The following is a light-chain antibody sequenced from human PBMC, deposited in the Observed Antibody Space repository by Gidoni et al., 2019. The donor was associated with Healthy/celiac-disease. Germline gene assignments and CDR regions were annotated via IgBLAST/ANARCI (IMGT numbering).Light chain of an antibody. CDR3: QQYYSTPWT. Sequence: IVMTQTPHSLAVSLDERATINRKSSQSVLYSSNNKNYLAWYQQKPGQPPKLLIYRASTRECGVPDRFSGSGSGTEFTLTISSLQAEDVAVYYCQQYYSTPWTFGQGTKVEIK. CDR2: RAS. V-gene: IGKV4-1*01. J-gene: IGKJ1*01. CDR1: QSVLYSSNNKNY.